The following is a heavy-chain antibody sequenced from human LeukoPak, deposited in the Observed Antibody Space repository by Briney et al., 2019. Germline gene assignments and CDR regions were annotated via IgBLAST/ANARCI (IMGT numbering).Heavy chain of an antibody. J-gene: IGHJ4*02. CDR3: ARGVPYYYDSSGYYRENFDY. CDR1: GGSFSGYY. Sequence: SETLSLTCAVYGGSFSGYYWSWIRQPPGKGLEWIGEINHSGSTNYNPSLKSRVTISVDTSKNQFSLKLSSVTAADTAVYCCARGVPYYYDSSGYYRENFDYWGQGTLVTVSS. CDR2: INHSGST. D-gene: IGHD3-22*01. V-gene: IGHV4-34*01.